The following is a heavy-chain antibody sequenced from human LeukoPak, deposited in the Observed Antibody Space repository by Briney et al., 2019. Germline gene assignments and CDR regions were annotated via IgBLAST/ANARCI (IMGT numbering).Heavy chain of an antibody. Sequence: KSSETLSLTCTVSGGSIGSYYWSWIRQPPGKGLEWIGYIYYSGSTNYNPSLKSRVTISVDTSKNQFSLKLSSVTAADTAVYYCAEGVYDYWGQGTLVTVSS. CDR2: IYYSGST. J-gene: IGHJ4*02. CDR3: AEGVYDY. CDR1: GGSIGSYY. V-gene: IGHV4-59*12.